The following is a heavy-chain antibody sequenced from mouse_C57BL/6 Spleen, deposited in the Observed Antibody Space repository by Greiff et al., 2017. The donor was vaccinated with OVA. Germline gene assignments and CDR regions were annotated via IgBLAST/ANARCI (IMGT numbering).Heavy chain of an antibody. CDR2: IDPETGGT. CDR1: GYTFTDYE. J-gene: IGHJ4*01. Sequence: VQGVESGAELVRPGASVTLSCKASGYTFTDYEMHWVKQTPVHGLEWIGAIDPETGGTAYNQKFKGKAILTADKSSSTAYMELRSLTSEDSAVYYCTRVGRGAMDYWGQGTSVTVSS. V-gene: IGHV1-15*01. D-gene: IGHD4-1*01. CDR3: TRVGRGAMDY.